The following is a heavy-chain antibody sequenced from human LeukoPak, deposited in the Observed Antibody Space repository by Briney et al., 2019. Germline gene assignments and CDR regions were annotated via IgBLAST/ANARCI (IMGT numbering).Heavy chain of an antibody. CDR2: IYPGDSDT. D-gene: IGHD3-16*01. Sequence: GESLKISCKGSGYNFTIYWIGWVRQMPGKGLEWMGIIYPGDSDTRYSPSFQGQVTISADKSISTAYLQWSSLKASDTAMYYCAIFDFLFGEIDNWFDPWGQGTQVTVSS. CDR3: AIFDFLFGEIDNWFDP. V-gene: IGHV5-51*01. J-gene: IGHJ5*02. CDR1: GYNFTIYW.